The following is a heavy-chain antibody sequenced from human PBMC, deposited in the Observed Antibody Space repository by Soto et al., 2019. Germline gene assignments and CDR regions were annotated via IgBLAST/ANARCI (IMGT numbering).Heavy chain of an antibody. CDR1: GFTFTRFS. Sequence: GGSLRLSCAASGFTFTRFSMNWVRQAPGKGLEWVSSISSTTNYIYYGDSMKGRFTISRDNAKNSLYLEMNSLRAEDTAVYYCARESEDLTSNFDYWGQGTVVTVSS. J-gene: IGHJ4*02. CDR3: ARESEDLTSNFDY. CDR2: ISSTTNYI. V-gene: IGHV3-21*06.